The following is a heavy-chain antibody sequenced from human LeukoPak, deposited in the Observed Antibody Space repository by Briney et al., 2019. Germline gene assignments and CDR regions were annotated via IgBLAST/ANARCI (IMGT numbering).Heavy chain of an antibody. CDR2: IWYDGSNK. CDR3: ARVPYLYSSGWLGIDY. D-gene: IGHD6-19*01. J-gene: IGHJ4*02. Sequence: GRSLRLSCAASGFTFSSYGMHWVRQAPGKGLEWVAVIWYDGSNKYYADSVKGRFTISRDNSKNTLYLQMNSLRAEDTAVYYCARVPYLYSSGWLGIDYWGQGTLVTVSS. CDR1: GFTFSSYG. V-gene: IGHV3-33*01.